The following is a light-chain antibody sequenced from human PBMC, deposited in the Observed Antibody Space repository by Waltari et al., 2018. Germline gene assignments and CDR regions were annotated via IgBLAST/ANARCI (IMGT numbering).Light chain of an antibody. CDR1: ESVTSNY. J-gene: IGKJ4*01. V-gene: IGKV3-20*01. CDR3: QQYGDSPLT. CDR2: GVS. Sequence: EIVLTQSPGTLSLSPGERATLSSRASESVTSNYLAWYQQTPGQAPRLLIHGVSNRATAIPDRFTGSGSGTDFTLTISSLEPEDFALYYCQQYGDSPLTFGGGTKLEIK.